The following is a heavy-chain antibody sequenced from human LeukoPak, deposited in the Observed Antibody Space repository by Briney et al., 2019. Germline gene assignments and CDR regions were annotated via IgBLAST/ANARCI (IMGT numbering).Heavy chain of an antibody. D-gene: IGHD3-10*01. V-gene: IGHV4-59*08. J-gene: IGHJ4*02. CDR2: IYYSGST. CDR1: GGSISSYY. Sequence: PSETLSLTCTVSGGSISSYYWSWIRQPTGKGLEWIRYIYYSGSTNYNPSLKSRVTMSVDTSKNQFSLKLSSGTAADTAVYYCARLGGWAVRDWGQGTLVTVSS. CDR3: ARLGGWAVRD.